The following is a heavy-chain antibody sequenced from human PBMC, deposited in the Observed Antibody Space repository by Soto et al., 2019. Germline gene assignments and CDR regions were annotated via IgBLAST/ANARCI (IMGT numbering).Heavy chain of an antibody. J-gene: IGHJ6*02. CDR2: IWYDGSNK. D-gene: IGHD2-15*01. CDR1: GFTFSSYG. V-gene: IGHV3-33*01. CDR3: ASLPGRYCSGGSCYTTRNGMDV. Sequence: GGSLRLSCAASGFTFSSYGMHWVRQAPGKGLEWVAVIWYDGSNKYYADSVKGRFTISRDNSKNTLYLQMNSLRAEDTAVYYCASLPGRYCSGGSCYTTRNGMDVWGQGTTVTVSS.